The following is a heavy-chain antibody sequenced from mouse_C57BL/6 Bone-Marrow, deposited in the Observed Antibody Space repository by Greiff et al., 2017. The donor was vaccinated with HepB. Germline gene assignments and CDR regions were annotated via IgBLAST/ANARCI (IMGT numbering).Heavy chain of an antibody. D-gene: IGHD3-2*02. CDR3: ARRSSGYGYFDY. CDR2: INPYNGGT. Sequence: VQLQQSGPVLVKPGASVKLSCKASGYTFTDYYMNWVKQSHGKSLEWIGVINPYNGGTSYNQKFKGKATLTVDKSSSTAYMELNSLTSEDSAVYYCARRSSGYGYFDYWGQGTTVTVSS. CDR1: GYTFTDYY. J-gene: IGHJ2*01. V-gene: IGHV1-19*01.